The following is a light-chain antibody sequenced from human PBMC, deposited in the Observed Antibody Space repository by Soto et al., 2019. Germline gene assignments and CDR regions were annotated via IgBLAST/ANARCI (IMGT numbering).Light chain of an antibody. CDR2: RDN. Sequence: QSVLTQPPSASQTPGQRVTISCSGTSSNIGSNYVSWYLQLPGTAPKLLIYRDNQRPSGVPDRFSGSKSGTSASLAISGLRSVDEADYYCASRDDNLSGHWMFGGGTKVTVL. CDR3: ASRDDNLSGHWM. CDR1: SSNIGSNY. J-gene: IGLJ3*02. V-gene: IGLV1-47*01.